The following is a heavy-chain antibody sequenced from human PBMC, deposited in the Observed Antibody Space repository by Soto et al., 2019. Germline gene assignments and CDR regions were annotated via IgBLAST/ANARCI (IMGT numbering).Heavy chain of an antibody. CDR2: IFHTGGT. V-gene: IGHV4-4*02. Sequence: QVQLQESGPGLVKPSETLSLTCTVSSDSIAGENWWSWVRQPPGMGLEWIGEIFHTGGTNYNPSINSRVTMVVDKSKNRFSLKLICATAADTAGYYCARVFSSGSGWMYYFDFWGQGTLVSVSS. CDR1: SDSIAGENW. D-gene: IGHD6-25*01. J-gene: IGHJ4*02. CDR3: ARVFSSGSGWMYYFDF.